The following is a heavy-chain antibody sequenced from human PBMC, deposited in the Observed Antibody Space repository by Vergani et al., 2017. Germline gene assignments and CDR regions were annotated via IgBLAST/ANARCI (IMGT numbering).Heavy chain of an antibody. V-gene: IGHV4-34*01. CDR2: INHSGST. D-gene: IGHD4/OR15-4a*01. CDR1: GGSFSGYY. Sequence: QVQLQQWGAGLLKPSETLSLTCAVYGGSFSGYYWSWIRQPPGKGLEWIGEINHSGSTNYNPSLKSRVTISVDTSKNQFSLKLSSVTAADTAVYYCARVSCLYYFDYWGQGTLVTVSS. J-gene: IGHJ4*02. CDR3: ARVSCLYYFDY.